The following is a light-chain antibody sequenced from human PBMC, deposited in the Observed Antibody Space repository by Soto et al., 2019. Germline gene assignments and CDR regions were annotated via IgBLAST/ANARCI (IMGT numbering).Light chain of an antibody. CDR2: GAS. V-gene: IGKV3-15*01. J-gene: IGKJ4*01. Sequence: EIAMTQSPDTLSVSPGDRATLSCRASQGVRSDLAWYQQKAGQSPRLLIYGASTGAAETPARFSGSGSETEFTLTISSLQSEDFAVYYCQQYSKWPLTFGGGTKV. CDR3: QQYSKWPLT. CDR1: QGVRSD.